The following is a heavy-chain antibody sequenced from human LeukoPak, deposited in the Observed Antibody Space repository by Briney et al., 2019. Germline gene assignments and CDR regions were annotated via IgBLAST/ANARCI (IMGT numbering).Heavy chain of an antibody. J-gene: IGHJ6*03. CDR2: MNPNSGNT. V-gene: IGHV1-8*03. CDR1: GYTFTSYD. CDR3: ARGFRGRATKVPARGLSYYYYMDV. Sequence: ASVKVSCKASGYTFTSYDINWVRQATGQGLEWMGWMNPNSGNTGYAQKFQGRVTITRNTSISTAYMELSSLRSEDTAVYYCARGFRGRATKVPARGLSYYYYMDVWGKGTTVTVSS. D-gene: IGHD2-2*01.